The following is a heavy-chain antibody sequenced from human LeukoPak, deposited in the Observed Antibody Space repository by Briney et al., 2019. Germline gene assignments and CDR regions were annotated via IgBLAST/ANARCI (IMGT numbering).Heavy chain of an antibody. D-gene: IGHD2-15*01. CDR2: IDHSSGGA. V-gene: IGHV1-2*02. J-gene: IGHJ4*02. Sequence: ASVKVSCKASGYTFTGCYIHWVRQAPGRGLEWMGWIDHSSGGANYAHKFQGRVTMTRVTSISTAYMELGSLRSDDTALFYCAREYCSGGNCYQGFDYWGQGTLVTVSS. CDR3: AREYCSGGNCYQGFDY. CDR1: GYTFTGCY.